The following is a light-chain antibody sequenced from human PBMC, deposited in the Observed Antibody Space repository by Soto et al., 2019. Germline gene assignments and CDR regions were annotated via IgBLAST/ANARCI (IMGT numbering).Light chain of an antibody. J-gene: IGKJ2*01. CDR2: WAS. CDR1: QSVLYSSNNKNY. V-gene: IGKV4-1*01. Sequence: DIVMTQSPDSLAVSLGERATINCKSSQSVLYSSNNKNYLAWYQQRPGQPPKLLIYWASTRESGVPDRFIGSGSGRDFTVTIASLQAEDVAVYYCQQYESTPPTFGQGTKLEI. CDR3: QQYESTPPT.